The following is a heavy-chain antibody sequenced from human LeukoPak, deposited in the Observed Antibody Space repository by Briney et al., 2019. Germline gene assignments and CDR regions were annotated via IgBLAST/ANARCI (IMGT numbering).Heavy chain of an antibody. CDR3: ARANPRITMVRGAEAYYMDV. CDR1: GGSISSSSYY. Sequence: SETLSLTCTVSGGSISSSSYYWGWIRQPPGKGLEWIGSIYYSGSTYYNPSLKSRVTISVDTSKNQFSLKLSSMTAADTAVYYCARANPRITMVRGAEAYYMDVWGKGTTVTVSS. D-gene: IGHD3-10*01. V-gene: IGHV4-39*01. CDR2: IYYSGST. J-gene: IGHJ6*03.